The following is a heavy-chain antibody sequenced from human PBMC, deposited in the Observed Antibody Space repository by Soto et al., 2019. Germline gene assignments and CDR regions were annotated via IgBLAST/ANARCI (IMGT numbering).Heavy chain of an antibody. Sequence: EVQLLESGGGLVQPGGSLRLSCAASGFTFSNYAVTWVRQAPGKGLEWVSTISGSGGSTYYADSVTGRFTISRDNSKNMLYLQMNSLRAEDTAVYYCAKDQGSSWYEIDYWGQGTLVTVSS. CDR3: AKDQGSSWYEIDY. V-gene: IGHV3-23*01. D-gene: IGHD6-13*01. CDR2: ISGSGGST. J-gene: IGHJ4*02. CDR1: GFTFSNYA.